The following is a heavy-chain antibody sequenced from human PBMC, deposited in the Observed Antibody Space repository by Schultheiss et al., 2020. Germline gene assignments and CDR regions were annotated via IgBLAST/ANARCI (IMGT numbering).Heavy chain of an antibody. D-gene: IGHD3-3*01. Sequence: GGSLRLSCAASGFTFSSYSMNWVRQAPGKGLEWVSSISSSSSYIYYADSVKGRFTISRDNAKNSLYLQMNSLRAEDTAVYYCARGGPYYDFWSGLGDNWFDPWGQGTLVTVSS. CDR1: GFTFSSYS. J-gene: IGHJ5*02. V-gene: IGHV3-21*01. CDR2: ISSSSSYI. CDR3: ARGGPYYDFWSGLGDNWFDP.